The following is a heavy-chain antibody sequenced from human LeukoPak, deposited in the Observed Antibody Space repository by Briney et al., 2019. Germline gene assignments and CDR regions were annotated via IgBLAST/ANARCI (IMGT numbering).Heavy chain of an antibody. J-gene: IGHJ4*02. CDR3: ARDCSGGSCYLYFDY. Sequence: ASVKVSCKASGYTFTSYGISWVRQAPGQGLEWMGWISAYNGNTNYAQKLQGRVTMTTDTSTSTAYMELRSLRSDDTAVYYCARDCSGGSCYLYFDYWGRGTLVTVSS. CDR1: GYTFTSYG. D-gene: IGHD2-15*01. V-gene: IGHV1-18*01. CDR2: ISAYNGNT.